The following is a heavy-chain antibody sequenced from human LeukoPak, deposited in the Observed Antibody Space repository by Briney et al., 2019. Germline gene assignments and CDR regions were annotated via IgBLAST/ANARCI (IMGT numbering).Heavy chain of an antibody. J-gene: IGHJ4*02. CDR1: GFTFSDYS. CDR2: ISAASRGI. CDR3: ARGEYHQDGIGYNRFDN. D-gene: IGHD5-24*01. Sequence: AGSLRLCWAGSGFTFSDYSMNWVRQARGKGLEWISHISAASRGIYYADTVKGRFTISRDNAENSVFLQMRSLRPEDTAVYYGARGEYHQDGIGYNRFDNWGQRGLVTDSS. V-gene: IGHV3-48*01.